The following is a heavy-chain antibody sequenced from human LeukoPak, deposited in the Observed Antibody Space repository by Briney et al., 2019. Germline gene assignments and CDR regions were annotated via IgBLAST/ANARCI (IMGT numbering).Heavy chain of an antibody. CDR2: IIPIFGTA. V-gene: IGHV1-69*05. J-gene: IGHJ3*02. Sequence: SVKVSCKASGGTFSSYAISWVRQAPGQGLERMGRIIPIFGTANYAQKFQGRVTITTDESTSTAYMELSSLRSEDTAVYYCARDNGAPGAFDIWGQGTMVTVSS. CDR1: GGTFSSYA. D-gene: IGHD3-10*01. CDR3: ARDNGAPGAFDI.